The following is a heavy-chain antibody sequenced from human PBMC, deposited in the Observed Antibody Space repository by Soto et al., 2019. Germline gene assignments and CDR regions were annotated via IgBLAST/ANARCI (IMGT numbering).Heavy chain of an antibody. CDR2: FDPEHGET. CDR3: GIRPPRASSGLIAS. V-gene: IGHV1-24*01. Sequence: ASVKVSCKVSGCTLTILSIHWVRQALGKGLEWMGGFDPEHGETIYAQKFQGRVTVTEDTSIDPAYTELSSMRSEDTALYFCGIRPPRASSGLIASWGQGSLAHVSS. CDR1: GCTLTILS. D-gene: IGHD3-22*01. J-gene: IGHJ1*01.